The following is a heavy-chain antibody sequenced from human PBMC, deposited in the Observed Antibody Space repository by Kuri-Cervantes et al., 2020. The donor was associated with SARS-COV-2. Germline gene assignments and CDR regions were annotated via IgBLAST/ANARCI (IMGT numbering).Heavy chain of an antibody. CDR2: INHSGST. D-gene: IGHD3-3*01. CDR3: ARDRPDYDFWSGYYYDAFDI. Sequence: ESLKISCAVYGGSFSGYYWSWIRQPPGKGLEWIGEINHSGSTNYNPSLKSRVTISVDTSKNQFSLKLSSVTAADTAVYYCARDRPDYDFWSGYYYDAFDIWGQGTMVTVSS. V-gene: IGHV4-34*01. CDR1: GGSFSGYY. J-gene: IGHJ3*02.